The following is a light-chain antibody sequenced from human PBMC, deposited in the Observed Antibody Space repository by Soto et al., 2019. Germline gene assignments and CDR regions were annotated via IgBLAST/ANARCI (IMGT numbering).Light chain of an antibody. Sequence: EIVLTQSPGTLSLSPGERATLSCRASQIISNNYLSWYQQKPGQAPRLLIYLASTRAAGIPDRFSGSGSGTDFTLTISSLQPDDFGTYFCQHHNSYSQTFGQGTKVEIK. J-gene: IGKJ1*01. V-gene: IGKV3-20*01. CDR1: QIISNNY. CDR2: LAS. CDR3: QHHNSYSQT.